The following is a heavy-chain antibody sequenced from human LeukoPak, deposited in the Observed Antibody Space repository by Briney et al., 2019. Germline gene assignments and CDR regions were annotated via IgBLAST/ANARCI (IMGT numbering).Heavy chain of an antibody. Sequence: SVKVSCKASGCTFSSYAISWVRQAPGQGLEWMGRINPIFGTANYAQKFQGRVTITRDKSTSTAYMQLSSLRSEDTAVDYCARDDGGWSHRGGYFDYWGQGTLVTVSS. V-gene: IGHV1-69*05. CDR2: INPIFGTA. CDR1: GCTFSSYA. J-gene: IGHJ4*02. CDR3: ARDDGGWSHRGGYFDY. D-gene: IGHD6-19*01.